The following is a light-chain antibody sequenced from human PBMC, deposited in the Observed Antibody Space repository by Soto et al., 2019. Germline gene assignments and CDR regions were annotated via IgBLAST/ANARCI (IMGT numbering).Light chain of an antibody. J-gene: IGKJ4*01. Sequence: EIVLTQSPATLSLSPGDRATLSCRASKSVGKYLAWYQQKPGQLPRLLIYDVSNRATGIPARFSGTGSGTDFTHTNSALQPDDFTVYYGQQCSNWPTFGGGTKVEIK. CDR3: QQCSNWPT. V-gene: IGKV3-11*01. CDR1: KSVGKY. CDR2: DVS.